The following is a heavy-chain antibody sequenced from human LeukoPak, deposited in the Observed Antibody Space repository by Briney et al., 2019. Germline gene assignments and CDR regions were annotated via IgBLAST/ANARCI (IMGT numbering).Heavy chain of an antibody. CDR3: ARLQSYCSSTSCSHYGMDV. Sequence: SETLSLTCTVSGGSISSYYWSWIRQPPGKGLEWIGSMYYSGSTYYNPSLKSRVTLSVDTSKNQFSLKLSSVTAADTAVYYCARLQSYCSSTSCSHYGMDVWGQGTTVTVSS. J-gene: IGHJ6*02. CDR1: GGSISSYY. V-gene: IGHV4-39*01. CDR2: MYYSGST. D-gene: IGHD2-2*01.